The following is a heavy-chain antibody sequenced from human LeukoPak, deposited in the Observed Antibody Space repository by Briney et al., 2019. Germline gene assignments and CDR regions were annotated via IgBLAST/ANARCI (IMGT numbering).Heavy chain of an antibody. J-gene: IGHJ4*02. CDR2: IYHSGST. CDR3: ARDGYSGNDGI. D-gene: IGHD5-12*01. CDR1: GGSISSYY. V-gene: IGHV4-59*01. Sequence: SETLSLTCTVSGGSISSYYWSWIRQPPGKGLEWIGYIYHSGSTNHNPSLKSRVTISVDTSKNQFSLKLSSVTAADTAVYYCARDGYSGNDGIWGQGTLVTVSS.